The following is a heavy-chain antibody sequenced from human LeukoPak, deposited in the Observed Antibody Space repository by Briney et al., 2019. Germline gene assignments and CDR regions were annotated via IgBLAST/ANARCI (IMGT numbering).Heavy chain of an antibody. J-gene: IGHJ4*02. Sequence: GGSLRLSCAASGFTFSIYAMSWVRQAPGKGLEWVSAISGSGGTAYYADSVKGRFTISRDNSKNTLYLQMNSLRAEDTAVYYCAKGLLSGSYPGEFDYWGQGTLVTVSS. CDR1: GFTFSIYA. V-gene: IGHV3-23*01. CDR3: AKGLLSGSYPGEFDY. CDR2: ISGSGGTA. D-gene: IGHD1-26*01.